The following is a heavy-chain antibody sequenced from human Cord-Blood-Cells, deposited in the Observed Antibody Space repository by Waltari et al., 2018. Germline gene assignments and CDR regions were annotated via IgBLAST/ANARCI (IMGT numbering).Heavy chain of an antibody. CDR2: INHSGST. J-gene: IGHJ4*02. V-gene: IGHV4-34*01. Sequence: QVQLQQWGAGLLKPSETLSLTCAVYGGSFSGYYWSWIRQPPGKGLEWIGEINHSGSTNYTPSLKSRVTISVDTSKNQFSLKLSSVTAADTAVYYCASLNYDILTGYYFDYWGQGTLVTVSS. CDR1: GGSFSGYY. CDR3: ASLNYDILTGYYFDY. D-gene: IGHD3-9*01.